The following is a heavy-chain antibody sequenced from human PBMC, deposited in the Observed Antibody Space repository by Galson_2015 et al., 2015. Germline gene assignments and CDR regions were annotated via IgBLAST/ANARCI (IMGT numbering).Heavy chain of an antibody. CDR3: ARSITMVRGVDY. CDR2: IYSGGST. D-gene: IGHD3-10*01. CDR1: GFTVSSNY. V-gene: IGHV3-66*02. Sequence: SLRLSCAASGFTVSSNYMSWVRQASGKGLKWVSVIYSGGSTYYADSVKGRFTISRDNSKNTLYLQMNSLRAEDTAVYYCARSITMVRGVDYWGQGTLVTVSS. J-gene: IGHJ4*02.